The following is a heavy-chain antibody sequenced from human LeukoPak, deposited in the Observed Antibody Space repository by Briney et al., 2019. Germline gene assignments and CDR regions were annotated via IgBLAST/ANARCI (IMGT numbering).Heavy chain of an antibody. CDR1: GFSFSNYA. D-gene: IGHD2-15*01. J-gene: IGHJ3*02. CDR2: ISGSGVRT. V-gene: IGHV3-23*01. CDR3: AKDRCSGGNCYDAFDI. Sequence: PGGSLRLSCAASGFSFSNYAMSWVRQAPGKGLEWVSAISGSGVRTHYADSVRGRFPISRDKSKNTLYLQMNSLRAEDTAVYYCAKDRCSGGNCYDAFDIWGQGTMVTVSS.